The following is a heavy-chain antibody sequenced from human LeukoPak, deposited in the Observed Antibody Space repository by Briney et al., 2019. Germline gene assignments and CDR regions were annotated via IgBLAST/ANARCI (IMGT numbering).Heavy chain of an antibody. J-gene: IGHJ4*02. D-gene: IGHD6-19*01. V-gene: IGHV3-23*01. Sequence: PGGSLRLSCAASGFTFSVYAISWLRQAPGKGLEWVSAINSGGRPYYADSVKGRFTISRDNSRDTVYLQMDSLRVEDTAVYYRARELGYTGWYTADYWGQGTLATVSS. CDR1: GFTFSVYA. CDR2: INSGGRP. CDR3: ARELGYTGWYTADY.